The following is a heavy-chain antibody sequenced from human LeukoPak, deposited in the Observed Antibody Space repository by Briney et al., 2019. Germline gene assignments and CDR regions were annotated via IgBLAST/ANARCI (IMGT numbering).Heavy chain of an antibody. CDR1: GFTFSSYA. CDR2: ISGSSGST. CDR3: AKVVGATRNFDY. V-gene: IGHV3-23*01. Sequence: GGSLRLSCAASGFTFSSYAMSWVRQAPGKGLEWVSAISGSSGSTYYADSVKGRFTISRDNSKNTLYLQMNSLRAEDTAVYYCAKVVGATRNFDYWGQGTLVTVSS. J-gene: IGHJ4*02. D-gene: IGHD1-26*01.